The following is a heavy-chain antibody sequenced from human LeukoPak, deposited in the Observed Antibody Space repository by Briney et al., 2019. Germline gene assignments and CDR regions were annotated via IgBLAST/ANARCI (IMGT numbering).Heavy chain of an antibody. CDR1: GYTFTGYF. Sequence: VASMKVSCKASGYTFTGYFMHWVRQAPGQGLEWMGWINPNSGGTNYAQKFQGRVTMTRDTSISTAYMELSRLRSDDTAVYYCARDRGIDYYGSGSYYRHYYYYMDVWGKGTTVTVSS. CDR2: INPNSGGT. J-gene: IGHJ6*03. V-gene: IGHV1-2*02. CDR3: ARDRGIDYYGSGSYYRHYYYYMDV. D-gene: IGHD3-10*01.